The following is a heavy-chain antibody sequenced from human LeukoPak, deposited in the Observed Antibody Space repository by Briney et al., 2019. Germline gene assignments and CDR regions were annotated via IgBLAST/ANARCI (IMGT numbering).Heavy chain of an antibody. CDR3: ARFNGWYYFDY. Sequence: GGSLRLSCAASGFTFSTYAMAWVRQTPGKGLEWVSSITGSGDRTYYADSVKGRFTISRDNSKNTLHLQMNSLRAEDTAVYYCARFNGWYYFDYWGQGTLVTVSS. J-gene: IGHJ4*02. D-gene: IGHD6-19*01. CDR1: GFTFSTYA. V-gene: IGHV3-23*01. CDR2: ITGSGDRT.